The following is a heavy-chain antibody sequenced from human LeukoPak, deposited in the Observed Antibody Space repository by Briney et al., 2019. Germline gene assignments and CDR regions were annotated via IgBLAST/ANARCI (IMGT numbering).Heavy chain of an antibody. V-gene: IGHV6-1*01. J-gene: IGHJ4*02. CDR3: AGGPGALLH. CDR2: TYYRSKWYS. D-gene: IGHD3-10*01. Sequence: KTSQTLSLTCVISGDSVSSNSAAWNWIRQSPSRGLEWLGRTYYRSKWYSYSAVSVKSRIIINPDTSKNQFSLQLNSVTPEDTAVYYCAGGPGALLHWGQGILVTVSS. CDR1: GDSVSSNSAA.